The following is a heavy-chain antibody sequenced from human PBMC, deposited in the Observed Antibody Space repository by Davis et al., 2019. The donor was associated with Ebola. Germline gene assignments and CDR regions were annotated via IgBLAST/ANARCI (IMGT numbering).Heavy chain of an antibody. CDR2: ISDSGSTT. CDR1: GFTFNKYE. D-gene: IGHD4-17*01. Sequence: GESLKISCAASGFTFNKYEMNWVRQAPGKGLEWISYISDSGSTTYYTDSVKGRFTISRDNAKNSLYLQMNSLRAEDTAVYYCARAEDDYGEYPDALDIWGQGTVVTVSS. V-gene: IGHV3-48*03. CDR3: ARAEDDYGEYPDALDI. J-gene: IGHJ3*02.